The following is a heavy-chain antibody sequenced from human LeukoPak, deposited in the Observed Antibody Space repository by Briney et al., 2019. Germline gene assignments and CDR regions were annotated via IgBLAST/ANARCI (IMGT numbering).Heavy chain of an antibody. CDR1: GYTFTGYY. D-gene: IGHD3-3*01. V-gene: IGHV1-2*02. Sequence: ASVKVSCKASGYTFTGYYMLWVRQAPGQGLEWTGWINPNSGGTNYAQKFQGRVTMTRDTSISTAYMELSRLRSDDTAVYYCARDRAIFGVVMSQNWGQGTLVTVSS. CDR2: INPNSGGT. J-gene: IGHJ4*02. CDR3: ARDRAIFGVVMSQN.